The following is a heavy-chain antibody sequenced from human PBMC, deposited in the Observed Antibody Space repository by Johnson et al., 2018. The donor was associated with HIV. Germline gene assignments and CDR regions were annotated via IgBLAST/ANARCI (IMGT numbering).Heavy chain of an antibody. CDR1: GFTFSSYA. Sequence: QMQLVESGGGVVQPGRSLRLSCAASGFTFSSYAMHWVRQAPGKGLEWVAVISYDGSNKYYDDSVKGRFTISRDNSKNTLYLQMNSLRAEDTAVYYCARDILEYSSSVTDAFDIWGQGTMVTVSS. CDR3: ARDILEYSSSVTDAFDI. J-gene: IGHJ3*02. D-gene: IGHD6-6*01. CDR2: ISYDGSNK. V-gene: IGHV3-30*04.